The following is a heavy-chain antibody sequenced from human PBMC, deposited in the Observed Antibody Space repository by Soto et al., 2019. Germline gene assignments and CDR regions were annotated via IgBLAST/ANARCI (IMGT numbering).Heavy chain of an antibody. D-gene: IGHD6-19*01. V-gene: IGHV4-61*01. CDR1: GGSVSSGSYY. CDR2: IYYSGST. J-gene: IGHJ6*02. CDR3: ARGIEGWYQGRYYGMDV. Sequence: QVQLQESGPGLVKPSETLSLTCTVSGGSVSSGSYYWSWIRQPPGKGLEWIGYIYYSGSTNYHPSLTRRAAISVDTSTNQFSLKLSSVTAADTAVYYCARGIEGWYQGRYYGMDVWGQGTTVTVSS.